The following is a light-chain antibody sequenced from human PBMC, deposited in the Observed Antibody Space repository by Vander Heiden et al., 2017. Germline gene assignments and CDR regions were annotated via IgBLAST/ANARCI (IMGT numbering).Light chain of an antibody. J-gene: IGKJ3*01. CDR3: QQYNNWAFT. CDR1: QSVSSN. Sequence: EILMTQSPATLSVSPGERATLPCRASQSVSSNLAWYQQKPGQAPRLLIYGASTRATGIPARFSGSGSGTEFTLTISSLQSEDFAVYYCQQYNNWAFTFGPGTKVGIK. V-gene: IGKV3-15*01. CDR2: GAS.